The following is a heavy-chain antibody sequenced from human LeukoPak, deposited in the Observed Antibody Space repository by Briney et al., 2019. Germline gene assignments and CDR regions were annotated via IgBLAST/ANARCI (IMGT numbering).Heavy chain of an antibody. CDR3: ARASYSSSWADY. V-gene: IGHV1-8*01. CDR2: MNPNSGNT. CDR1: GYTFINYD. Sequence: GALVKVSCKASGYTFINYDINWVRQAAGQGLEWMGWMNPNSGNTGYAQKFQGRVTMTRDTSISTAYMELSRLRSDDTAVYYCARASYSSSWADYWGQGTLVTVSS. J-gene: IGHJ4*02. D-gene: IGHD6-13*01.